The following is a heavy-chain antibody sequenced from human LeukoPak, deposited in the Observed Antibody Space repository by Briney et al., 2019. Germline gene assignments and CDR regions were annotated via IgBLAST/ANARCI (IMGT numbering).Heavy chain of an antibody. Sequence: GGSLRLSCAASGFTFSNYNMNWVRQAPGKGLEWVSSISSSSRYIYYADSVKGRFTISRDNAKNSLYLQMNSLRAEDTAVYYCASCLGSYGNAFDIWGQGTMVTVSS. V-gene: IGHV3-21*01. CDR2: ISSSSRYI. CDR1: GFTFSNYN. D-gene: IGHD5-18*01. CDR3: ASCLGSYGNAFDI. J-gene: IGHJ3*02.